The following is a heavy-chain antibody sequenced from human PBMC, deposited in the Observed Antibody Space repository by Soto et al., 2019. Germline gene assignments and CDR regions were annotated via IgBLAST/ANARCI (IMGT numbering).Heavy chain of an antibody. Sequence: PSEILSLTCTVSGGSISSYYWSWIRQPPGKGLEWIGYIYYSGSTNYNPSLKSRVTISVDTSKNQFSLKLTSVTAADTAVYYCARDNGYSYGYNLDHWGQGTLVTVSS. V-gene: IGHV4-59*01. D-gene: IGHD5-18*01. CDR2: IYYSGST. J-gene: IGHJ4*02. CDR3: ARDNGYSYGYNLDH. CDR1: GGSISSYY.